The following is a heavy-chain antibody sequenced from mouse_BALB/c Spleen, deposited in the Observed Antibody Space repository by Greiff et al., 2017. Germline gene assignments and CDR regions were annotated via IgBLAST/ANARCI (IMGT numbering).Heavy chain of an antibody. J-gene: IGHJ4*01. D-gene: IGHD2-1*01. V-gene: IGHV5-6-5*01. CDR1: GFTFSSYA. CDR2: ISSGGST. CDR3: ARGFYGNYFYAMDY. Sequence: EVQLVESGGGLVKPGGSLKLSCAASGFTFSSYAMSWVRQTPEKRLEWVASISSGGSTYYPDSVKGRFTISRDNARNILYLQMSSLRSEDTAMYYCARGFYGNYFYAMDYWGQGTSGTVSS.